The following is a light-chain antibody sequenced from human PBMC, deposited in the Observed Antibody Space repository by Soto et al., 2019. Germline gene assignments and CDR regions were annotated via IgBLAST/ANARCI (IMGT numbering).Light chain of an antibody. CDR2: WAS. V-gene: IGKV4-1*01. J-gene: IGKJ4*01. CDR3: QHYYNLPHT. CDR1: QSILYSSNNKNY. Sequence: DIVMTQSPDSLAVSLGERATVNCKSSQSILYSSNNKNYLSWYQQKPGQPPKLLIYWASTRESGVPDRFSGSGSGTDFTLTISSLQAEDVALYYCQHYYNLPHTFGGGTMVEIK.